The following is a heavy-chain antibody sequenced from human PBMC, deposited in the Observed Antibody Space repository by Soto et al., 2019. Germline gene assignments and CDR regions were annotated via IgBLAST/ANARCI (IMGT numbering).Heavy chain of an antibody. V-gene: IGHV3-7*04. CDR3: ARFYYDSSGYLPSPYYYYYGMDV. CDR1: GFPFSSYL. D-gene: IGHD3-22*01. CDR2: IKHDGSEK. J-gene: IGHJ6*02. Sequence: PGGSLRLSCAASGFPFSSYLMSWVRPAPGKGLEWVANIKHDGSEKYYVDSVKGRFTISRDNAKNSLYLQMNSLRAEDTAVYYCARFYYDSSGYLPSPYYYYYGMDVWGQGTTVTVSS.